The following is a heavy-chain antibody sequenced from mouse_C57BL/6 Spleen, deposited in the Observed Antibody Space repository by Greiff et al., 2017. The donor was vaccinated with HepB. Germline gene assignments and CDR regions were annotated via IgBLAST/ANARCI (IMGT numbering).Heavy chain of an antibody. CDR3: ARDATVVPYFDY. D-gene: IGHD1-1*01. J-gene: IGHJ2*01. V-gene: IGHV1-52*01. CDR1: GYTFTSYW. CDR2: IDPSDSET. Sequence: QVQLQQPGAELVRPGSSVKLSCKASGYTFTSYWMHWVKQRPIQGLEWIGNIDPSDSETHYNQKFKDKATLTVDKSSSTAYMQLSSLTSEDSAVYYSARDATVVPYFDYWGKGTTLTVSS.